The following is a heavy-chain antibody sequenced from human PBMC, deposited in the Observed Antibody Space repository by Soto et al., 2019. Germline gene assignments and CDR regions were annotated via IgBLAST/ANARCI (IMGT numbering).Heavy chain of an antibody. V-gene: IGHV3-23*01. J-gene: IGHJ2*01. CDR3: ATSPVRGYSCGSGSFDL. CDR2: ISGSGGST. CDR1: GFTFSSYA. D-gene: IGHD5-18*01. Sequence: EVQLLDSGGGLVQPGGSLRLSCAASGFTFSSYAMSWVRQAPGKGLEWVSAISGSGGSTYYADSVKGRFTISKDNSKNTLYLQMHSLRAEETAVYYCATSPVRGYSCGSGSFDLWGRGTLVTVSS.